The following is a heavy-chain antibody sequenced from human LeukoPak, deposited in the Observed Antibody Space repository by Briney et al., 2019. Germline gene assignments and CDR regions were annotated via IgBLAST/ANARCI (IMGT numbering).Heavy chain of an antibody. CDR2: IYPGDCDT. CDR3: AGSHDSGDYGLDY. Sequence: GEALKIPCKGSGYSFTSYWIAWGRQMPGKGREGRGIIYPGDCDTTYSPSFQGTVTISAEKSVSTAYLQWSSLKASDTAMYYCAGSHDSGDYGLDYWGQGTLVTVSS. CDR1: GYSFTSYW. V-gene: IGHV5-51*01. J-gene: IGHJ4*02. D-gene: IGHD4-17*01.